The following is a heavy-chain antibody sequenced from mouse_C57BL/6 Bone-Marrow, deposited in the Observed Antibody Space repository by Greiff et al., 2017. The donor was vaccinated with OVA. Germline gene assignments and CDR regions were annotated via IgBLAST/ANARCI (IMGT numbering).Heavy chain of an antibody. CDR2: INPGSGGT. CDR3: ARASYYYGSRTWFAG. J-gene: IGHJ3*01. CDR1: GYAFTNYL. V-gene: IGHV1-54*01. Sequence: QVQLQQPGAELVRPGTSVKVSCKASGYAFTNYLIEWVKQRPGQGLEWIGVINPGSGGTNYNQKFKGKATLTADKSSSTAYMQLSSLTSEDSAVYFCARASYYYGSRTWFAGWGQGTLVTVSA. D-gene: IGHD1-1*01.